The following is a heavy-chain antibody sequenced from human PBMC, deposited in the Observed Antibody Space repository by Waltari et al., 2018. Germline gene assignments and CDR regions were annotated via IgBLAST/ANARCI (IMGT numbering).Heavy chain of an antibody. CDR2: INPSGGST. CDR3: AGDTAMVDAFDI. CDR1: GYNFTSYY. Sequence: QVQLVQSGAEVKKPGASVKVSCKASGYNFTSYYMHWVRQAPGQGLEWMGIINPSGGSTSYAQKFQGRVTMTRDTSTSTVYMELSSLRSEDTAVYYCAGDTAMVDAFDIWGQGTMVTVSS. D-gene: IGHD5-18*01. J-gene: IGHJ3*02. V-gene: IGHV1-46*03.